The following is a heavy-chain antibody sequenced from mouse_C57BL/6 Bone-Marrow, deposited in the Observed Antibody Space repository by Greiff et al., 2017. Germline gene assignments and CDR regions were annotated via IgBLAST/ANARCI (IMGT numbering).Heavy chain of an antibody. V-gene: IGHV1-82*01. CDR3: ARWGYYSWFAY. D-gene: IGHD2-12*01. CDR1: GYAFSSSW. J-gene: IGHJ3*01. Sequence: QVQLQQSGPELVKPGASVKISCKASGYAFSSSWMNWVKQRPGKGLEWIGRIYPGDGDTNYNGKFKGKATLTADKSSSTAYMQLSSLTSEDSAVYFCARWGYYSWFAYWGQGTLVTVSA. CDR2: IYPGDGDT.